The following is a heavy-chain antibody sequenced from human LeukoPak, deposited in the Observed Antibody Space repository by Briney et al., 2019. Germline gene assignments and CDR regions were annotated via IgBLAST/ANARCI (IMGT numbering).Heavy chain of an antibody. CDR3: AREAFGYYDSSGYYFGAFDI. CDR2: IYYSGST. J-gene: IGHJ3*02. V-gene: IGHV4-59*01. D-gene: IGHD3-22*01. Sequence: SETLSLTCTVSGGSISSFYWSWIRQPPGKGLECIGYIYYSGSTNYNPSLKSRVTISVDTSKNQFSLKLSSVTAADTAVYYCAREAFGYYDSSGYYFGAFDIWGQGTMVTVSS. CDR1: GGSISSFY.